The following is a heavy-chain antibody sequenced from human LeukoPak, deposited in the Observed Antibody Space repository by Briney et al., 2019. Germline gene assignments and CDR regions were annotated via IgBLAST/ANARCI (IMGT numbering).Heavy chain of an antibody. J-gene: IGHJ4*02. CDR1: GGSISSGGYY. D-gene: IGHD6-25*01. CDR2: IYHSGST. V-gene: IGHV4-30-2*03. Sequence: SQTLSLTCTVSGGSISSGGYYWSWIRQPPGKGLEWIGYIYHSGSTYYNPSLRSRLTISVDTSNNQWSLRLTSVTAADTGVYYCARLWSGKRPPDYWGQGTLVTVSS. CDR3: ARLWSGKRPPDY.